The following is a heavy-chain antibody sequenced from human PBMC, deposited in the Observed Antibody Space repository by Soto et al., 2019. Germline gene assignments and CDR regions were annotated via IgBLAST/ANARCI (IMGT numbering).Heavy chain of an antibody. CDR1: GGSLSGYY. V-gene: IGHV4-34*01. CDR2: IKDDGRT. CDR3: ARGQEGVVATH. Sequence: QVQLQQWGAGLLKPSETLSLNCAVNGGSLSGYYWSWIRQPPGKGLEWIGEIKDDGRTNYSPSLKRRATISSDTSNNHFSLRLYSVTAADTGVYYCARGQEGVVATHWDQGTLVTVSS. J-gene: IGHJ4*02. D-gene: IGHD5-12*01.